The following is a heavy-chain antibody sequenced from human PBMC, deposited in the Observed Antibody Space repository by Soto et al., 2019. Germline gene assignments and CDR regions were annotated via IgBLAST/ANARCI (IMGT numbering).Heavy chain of an antibody. CDR3: ARGFYVWGSYRYTAVYWFDP. CDR1: GGSFSGYY. CDR2: INHSGST. Sequence: LSLTCAVYGGSFSGYYWSWIRQPPGKGLEWIGEINHSGSTNYNPSLKSRVTISVDTSKNQFSLKLSSVTAADTAVYYCARGFYVWGSYRYTAVYWFDPCGQGTLVTVSS. V-gene: IGHV4-34*01. D-gene: IGHD3-16*02. J-gene: IGHJ5*02.